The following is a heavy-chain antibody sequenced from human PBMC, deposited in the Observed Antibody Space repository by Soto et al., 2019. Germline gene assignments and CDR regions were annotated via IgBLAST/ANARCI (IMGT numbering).Heavy chain of an antibody. D-gene: IGHD6-6*01. CDR3: TGDSSSSPYYYGMDV. CDR2: IYSGGGT. CDR1: GFTVSSNY. V-gene: IGHV3-53*01. Sequence: EVQLVESGGGLIQPGGSLRLSWAASGFTVSSNYMSWVRQAPGKGLEWVSVIYSGGGTYYADSVKGRFTISRDNSKNTLNLQMNSLRAEDTAVYYCTGDSSSSPYYYGMDVWGQGTTVSVSS. J-gene: IGHJ6*02.